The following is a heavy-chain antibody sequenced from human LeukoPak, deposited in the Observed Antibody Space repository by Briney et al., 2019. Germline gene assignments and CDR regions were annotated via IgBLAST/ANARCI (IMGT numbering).Heavy chain of an antibody. V-gene: IGHV1-69*13. CDR3: ARDVSKGDIVATSPHYYYYYYMDV. CDR2: IIPIFGTA. D-gene: IGHD5-12*01. J-gene: IGHJ6*03. Sequence: SVKVSCKASGGTFSSYAISWVRQAPGQGLEWMGGIIPIFGTANYAQKLQGRVTITADESTSTAYMELSSLRSEDTAVYYCARDVSKGDIVATSPHYYYYYYMDVWGKGTTVTISS. CDR1: GGTFSSYA.